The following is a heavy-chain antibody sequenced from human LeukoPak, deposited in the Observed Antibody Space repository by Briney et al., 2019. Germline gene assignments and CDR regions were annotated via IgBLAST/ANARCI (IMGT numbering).Heavy chain of an antibody. J-gene: IGHJ4*02. Sequence: GRSLRLSCAASGFTFSSYGMHWVRQAPGKGLEWVAVISYDGSNKYYADSVKGRFTISRDNSKNTLYLQMNSLRAEDTAVYYCAKDSGYYDSSGYSPFDYWGQGTLVTVSS. V-gene: IGHV3-30*18. CDR2: ISYDGSNK. D-gene: IGHD3-22*01. CDR1: GFTFSSYG. CDR3: AKDSGYYDSSGYSPFDY.